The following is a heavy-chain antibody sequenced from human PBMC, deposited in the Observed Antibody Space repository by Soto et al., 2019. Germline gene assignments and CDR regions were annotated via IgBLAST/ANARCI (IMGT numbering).Heavy chain of an antibody. CDR2: LIGNSGTT. CDR1: GFTSSSYA. J-gene: IGHJ3*02. Sequence: GGSLRLSCAASGFTSSSYAMTWVRQAPGKGLEWVSALIGNSGTTYSADSVKGRFTISRDNSRNTLYLQMSSLRAEDTALYYCATTLIYYYDSSGLPTSLDAFDIWGQGTMVTVSS. V-gene: IGHV3-23*01. CDR3: ATTLIYYYDSSGLPTSLDAFDI. D-gene: IGHD3-22*01.